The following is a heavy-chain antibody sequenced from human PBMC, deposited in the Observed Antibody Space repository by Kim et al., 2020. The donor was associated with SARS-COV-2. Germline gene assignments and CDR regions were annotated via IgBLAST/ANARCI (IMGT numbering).Heavy chain of an antibody. J-gene: IGHJ6*04. Sequence: GGSLRLSCAASGFTFSSYAMSWVRQAPGKGLEWVSAISGSGGSTYYADSVKGRFTISRDNSKNTLYLQMNSLRAEDTAVYYCAKLLVRGVIMQSLDVWGKGTTVTVSS. V-gene: IGHV3-23*01. CDR1: GFTFSSYA. D-gene: IGHD3-10*01. CDR2: ISGSGGST. CDR3: AKLLVRGVIMQSLDV.